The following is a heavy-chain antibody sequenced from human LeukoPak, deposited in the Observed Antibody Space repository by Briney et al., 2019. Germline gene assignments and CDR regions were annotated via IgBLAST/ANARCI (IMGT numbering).Heavy chain of an antibody. J-gene: IGHJ4*02. CDR3: AREDSSGYLGY. CDR1: GGPVSSNIYY. D-gene: IGHD3-22*01. CDR2: IYYSRST. Sequence: SETLSLTCTVSGGPVSSNIYYWNWTRQPPGMRLEWIGYIYYSRSTHYHPSLKSRVTISVDTSQNQFSLKLTSLTAPDTAVYYCAREDSSGYLGYWGQGTLVTVSS. V-gene: IGHV4-61*01.